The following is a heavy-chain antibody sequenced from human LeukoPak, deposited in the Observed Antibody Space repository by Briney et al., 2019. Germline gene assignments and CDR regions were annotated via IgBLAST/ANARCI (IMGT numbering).Heavy chain of an antibody. CDR3: ARGPGYYDSSGSGDAFDI. CDR1: GYTFTSYD. V-gene: IGHV1-8*01. J-gene: IGHJ3*02. D-gene: IGHD3-22*01. Sequence: ASVKVSCKASGYTFTSYDINWVRQATGQGLEWMGWMNPNSGNTGCAQKFQGRVTMTRNTSISTAYMELSSLRSEDTAVYYCARGPGYYDSSGSGDAFDIWGQGTMVTVSS. CDR2: MNPNSGNT.